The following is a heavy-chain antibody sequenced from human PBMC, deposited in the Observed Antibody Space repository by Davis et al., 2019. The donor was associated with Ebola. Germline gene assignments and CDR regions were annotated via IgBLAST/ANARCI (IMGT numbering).Heavy chain of an antibody. V-gene: IGHV3-66*02. Sequence: PGGSLRLSCAASGFIFRNYVMNWVRQAPGKGLEWVSLIYSGGSTYYADSVKGRFTISRDNSKNTVDLQMNSLRAEDTAVYYCARDFARFLEWLSLYGIDYWGQGTLVTVSS. CDR3: ARDFARFLEWLSLYGIDY. CDR1: GFIFRNYV. D-gene: IGHD3-3*01. J-gene: IGHJ4*02. CDR2: IYSGGST.